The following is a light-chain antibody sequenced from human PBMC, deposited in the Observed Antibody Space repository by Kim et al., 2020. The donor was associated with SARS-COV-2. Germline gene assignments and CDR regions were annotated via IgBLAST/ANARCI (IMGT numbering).Light chain of an antibody. CDR2: AAS. J-gene: IGKJ4*01. CDR3: QQSYSTPPH. Sequence: DIQMTQSPSSLSASVGDRVTITCRASQSISTYLNWYQQKPGKAPKLLIYAASNLRSGVPSRFSGSGSGTDFTLTISSLQPEDFATYFCQQSYSTPPHFGGGTKVDIK. CDR1: QSISTY. V-gene: IGKV1-39*01.